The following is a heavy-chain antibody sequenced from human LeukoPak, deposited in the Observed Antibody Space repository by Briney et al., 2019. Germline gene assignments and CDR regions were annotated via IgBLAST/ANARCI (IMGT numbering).Heavy chain of an antibody. CDR1: GFTFSDYY. D-gene: IGHD6-6*01. J-gene: IGHJ6*03. Sequence: GGSLRLSCAASGFTFSDYYMSWIRQAPGKGLEWVSYISSSGSTIYYADSVKGRFTISRDNAKYSLYLQMNSLRAEDTAVYYCAREQLVGWYYYYMDVWGKGTTVTVSS. CDR2: ISSSGSTI. CDR3: AREQLVGWYYYYMDV. V-gene: IGHV3-11*04.